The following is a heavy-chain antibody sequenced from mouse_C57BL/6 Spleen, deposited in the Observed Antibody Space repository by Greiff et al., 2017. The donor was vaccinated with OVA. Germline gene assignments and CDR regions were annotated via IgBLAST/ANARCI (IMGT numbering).Heavy chain of an antibody. CDR1: GFSFNTYA. CDR3: VRHELVYAMDD. CDR2: IRSKSNNYAT. V-gene: IGHV10-1*01. J-gene: IGHJ4*01. Sequence: EVQLVESGGGLVQPKGSLKLSCAASGFSFNTYAMNWVRQAPGKGLEWVARIRSKSNNYATYYADSVKDRFTISRDDSESMLYLQMNNLETEGTAMYCCVRHELVYAMDDWGQGTSVTVSS. D-gene: IGHD4-1*01.